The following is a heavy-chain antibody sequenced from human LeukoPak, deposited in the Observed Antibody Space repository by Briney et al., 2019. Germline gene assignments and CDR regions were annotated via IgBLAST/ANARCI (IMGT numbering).Heavy chain of an antibody. V-gene: IGHV3-43*01. CDR3: AGGRATAGPYYFDF. CDR2: ISWDGDST. J-gene: IGHJ4*02. Sequence: GGSLRLSCAASGFTFDDYTMHWVRQPPGKGLEWVSLISWDGDSTYYADSVKGRFTISRDNNKNSLYLQMNSVTIEDAAFYYCAGGRATAGPYYFDFWGQGTLVTVSS. D-gene: IGHD6-13*01. CDR1: GFTFDDYT.